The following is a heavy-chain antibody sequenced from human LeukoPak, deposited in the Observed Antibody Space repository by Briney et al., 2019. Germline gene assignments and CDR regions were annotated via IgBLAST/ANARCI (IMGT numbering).Heavy chain of an antibody. D-gene: IGHD1-1*01. CDR3: ATAVQLERPMDDY. J-gene: IGHJ4*02. CDR2: FDPEDGET. CDR1: GYTLTELS. V-gene: IGHV1-24*01. Sequence: GASVKVSCKVSGYTLTELSMHWVRQAPGRGLEWMGGFDPEDGETIYAQKFQGRVTMTEDTSTDTAYMELSSLRSEDTAVYYCATAVQLERPMDDYWGQGTLVTVSS.